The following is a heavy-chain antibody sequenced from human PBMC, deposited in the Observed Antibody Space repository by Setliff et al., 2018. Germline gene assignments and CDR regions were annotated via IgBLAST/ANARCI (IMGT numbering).Heavy chain of an antibody. D-gene: IGHD3-10*01. CDR1: GFTFSNYG. V-gene: IGHV3-48*01. J-gene: IGHJ4*02. CDR2: ISTSSTII. CDR3: ARAHPHDFGEYVDY. Sequence: GGSLRLSCVTSGFTFSNYGMTWVRRAPGKGLEWISYISTSSTIIYYADSVKGRFTISRDNSRNTLYLQMSSLRGEDTAVYYCARAHPHDFGEYVDYWGQGTLVTVSS.